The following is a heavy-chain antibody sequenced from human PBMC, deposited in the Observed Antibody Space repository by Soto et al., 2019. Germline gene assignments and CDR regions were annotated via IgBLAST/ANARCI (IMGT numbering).Heavy chain of an antibody. V-gene: IGHV3-7*03. CDR2: INPDGTLK. D-gene: IGHD2-21*02. CDR1: GFALSGYW. CDR3: ARWESGDWYLGI. J-gene: IGHJ4*02. Sequence: GGSLRLSCAASGFALSGYWMTWVRQAPGKGLEWVASINPDGTLKYYVDSVKGRFTISRDNADNSLFLQMISLRVEDTAVYYCARWESGDWYLGIWGQGTLDTVYS.